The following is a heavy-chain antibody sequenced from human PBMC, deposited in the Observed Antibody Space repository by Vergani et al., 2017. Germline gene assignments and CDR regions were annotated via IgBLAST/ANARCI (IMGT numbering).Heavy chain of an antibody. CDR1: GYTFSKYY. D-gene: IGHD3-9*01. Sequence: QVQVVQSGAEVKKSGASVKVSCKASGYTFSKYYMHWVRQAPGQGLEWMGILNPSGGHTNYAQKFQGRVTMTRDTSTSKVDMGLSSLRSEDTSIYYCARGYYGILTGYRYWVQGTLVTVSA. CDR3: ARGYYGILTGYRY. J-gene: IGHJ4*02. CDR2: LNPSGGHT. V-gene: IGHV1-46*03.